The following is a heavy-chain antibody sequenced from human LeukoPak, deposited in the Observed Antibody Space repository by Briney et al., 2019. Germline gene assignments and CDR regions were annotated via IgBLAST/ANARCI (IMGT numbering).Heavy chain of an antibody. Sequence: NLGESLKISCKGSGYSFTTYWIGWVRQMPGKGLEWMGIIYPGDSDTRYSPSFQGQVTISADKSISTAYLQWSSLKASDTAMYYCARHLFVYGSGSYYIDYWGQGTLVTVSS. V-gene: IGHV5-51*01. CDR1: GYSFTTYW. CDR2: IYPGDSDT. J-gene: IGHJ4*02. CDR3: ARHLFVYGSGSYYIDY. D-gene: IGHD3-10*01.